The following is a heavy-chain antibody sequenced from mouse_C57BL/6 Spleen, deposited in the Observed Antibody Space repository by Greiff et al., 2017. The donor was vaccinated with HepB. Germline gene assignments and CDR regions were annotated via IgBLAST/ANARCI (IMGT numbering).Heavy chain of an antibody. D-gene: IGHD1-1*01. V-gene: IGHV7-1*01. CDR3: ATGSSYDAMDY. J-gene: IGHJ4*01. Sequence: EVQGVESGGGLVQSGRSLRLSCATSGFTFSDFYMEWVRQAPGKGLEWIAASRNKANDYTTEYSASVKGRFIVSRDTSQSILYLQMNALRAEDTAIYYCATGSSYDAMDYWGQGTSVTVSS. CDR2: SRNKANDYTT. CDR1: GFTFSDFY.